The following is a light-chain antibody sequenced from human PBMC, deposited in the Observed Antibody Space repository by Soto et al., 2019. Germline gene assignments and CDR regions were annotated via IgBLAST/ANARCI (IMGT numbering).Light chain of an antibody. J-gene: IGKJ2*01. Sequence: EIVLTQSPGTLSLFPGDRATLSCRASQRLFTSYLAWYQQKPGQAPSLLIYDASSRAAGVPDRVTGGGSGTDFTLTISGLEPEDFALYFCQQYERPPFAFGQGTKVEIK. V-gene: IGKV3-20*01. CDR2: DAS. CDR1: QRLFTSY. CDR3: QQYERPPFA.